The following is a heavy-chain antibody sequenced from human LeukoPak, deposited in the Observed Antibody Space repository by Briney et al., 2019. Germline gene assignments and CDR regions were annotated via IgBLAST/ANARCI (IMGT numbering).Heavy chain of an antibody. V-gene: IGHV4-39*07. CDR2: MYYTGSP. CDR1: GGSISSSTYY. J-gene: IGHJ6*03. Sequence: SETLSLTCTVSGGSISSSTYYWGWIRQSPGRGLDWIGSMYYTGSPYYNPSLKSRVTISVDPSKNQFSLKLSSVTAADTAVYYCARDFIGQLVRGVGAFHYYMDVWGKGTTVTVSS. CDR3: ARDFIGQLVRGVGAFHYYMDV. D-gene: IGHD6-6*01.